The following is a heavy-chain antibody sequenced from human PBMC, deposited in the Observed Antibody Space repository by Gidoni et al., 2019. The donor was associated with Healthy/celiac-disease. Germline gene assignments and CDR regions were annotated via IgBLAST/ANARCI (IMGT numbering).Heavy chain of an antibody. CDR3: ARLGVAAAWAAFDI. Sequence: EVQLVESGGGLVQPGGSLRLSCAASGFTFSSYDMHWVRQATGKGLEWVSAIGTAGDTYYPGSVKGRFTSSRENAKNSLYLQMNSLRAGDTAVYYCARLGVAAAWAAFDIWGQGTMVTVSS. CDR2: IGTAGDT. J-gene: IGHJ3*02. CDR1: GFTFSSYD. D-gene: IGHD6-13*01. V-gene: IGHV3-13*01.